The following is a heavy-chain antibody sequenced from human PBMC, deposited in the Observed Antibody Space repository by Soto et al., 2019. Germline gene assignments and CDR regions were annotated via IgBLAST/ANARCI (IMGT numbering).Heavy chain of an antibody. V-gene: IGHV3-23*01. D-gene: IGHD3-10*01. CDR1: GFTFSSYA. J-gene: IGHJ5*02. Sequence: QPGGSLRLSCAASGFTFSSYAMSWVRQAPGKGLEWVSAISGSGGSTYYADSVKGRFTISRDNSKNTLYLQMNSLRAEDTAVYYCAKDQPEDRITMVRGVLNWFDPWGQGTLVTVSS. CDR3: AKDQPEDRITMVRGVLNWFDP. CDR2: ISGSGGST.